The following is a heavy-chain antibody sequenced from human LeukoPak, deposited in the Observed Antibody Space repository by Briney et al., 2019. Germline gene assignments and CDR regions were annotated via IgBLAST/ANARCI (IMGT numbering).Heavy chain of an antibody. CDR2: IYYSGST. Sequence: PSETLSLTCAVYGGSFSGYYWSWIRQPPGKGLEWIGYIYYSGSTNYNPSLKSRVTISVDTSKNQFSLKLSSVTAADTAVYYCARVGGCSSTSCYGGDNWFDPWGQGTLVTVSS. J-gene: IGHJ5*02. CDR1: GGSFSGYY. D-gene: IGHD2-2*01. CDR3: ARVGGCSSTSCYGGDNWFDP. V-gene: IGHV4-59*01.